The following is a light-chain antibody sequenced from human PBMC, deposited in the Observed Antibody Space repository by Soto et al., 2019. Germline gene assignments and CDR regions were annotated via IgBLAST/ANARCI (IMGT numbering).Light chain of an antibody. CDR2: SNY. Sequence: QSVLTQPPSASGTPGQRLTISCSGSSSNIGSKTVNWYQQLPGTAPKLLIYSNYQRPSGVPDRFSGSKSGTSASLAISGLQSEDEADYDCSAWDASLNGDVFGTGTKVTVL. V-gene: IGLV1-44*01. J-gene: IGLJ1*01. CDR1: SSNIGSKT. CDR3: SAWDASLNGDV.